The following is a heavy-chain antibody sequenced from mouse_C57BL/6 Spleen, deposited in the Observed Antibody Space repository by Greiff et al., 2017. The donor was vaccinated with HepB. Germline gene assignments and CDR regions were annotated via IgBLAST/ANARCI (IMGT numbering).Heavy chain of an antibody. V-gene: IGHV1-82*01. D-gene: IGHD1-1*01. CDR3: ARTFNSSPHWYFDV. CDR2: IYPGDGDT. CDR1: GYAFSSSW. J-gene: IGHJ1*03. Sequence: QVQLKQSGPELVKPGASVKISCKASGYAFSSSWMNWVKQRPGKGLEWIGRIYPGDGDTNYNGKFKGKATLTADKSSSTAYMQLSSLTSEDSAVYFCARTFNSSPHWYFDVWGTGTTVTVSS.